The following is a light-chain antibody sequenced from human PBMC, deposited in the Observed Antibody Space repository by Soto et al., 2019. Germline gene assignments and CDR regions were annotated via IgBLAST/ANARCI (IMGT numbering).Light chain of an antibody. Sequence: EIVMTQSPATLSVSPGDTATLSCRASQSISSNLDWYQQKPGQAPRLLIYGASIRATGAPARFSGSGSGTEFSLPISSLQSADFAVYYCQLYNNWPPWTFGQGTKVEIK. V-gene: IGKV3-15*01. CDR3: QLYNNWPPWT. J-gene: IGKJ1*01. CDR2: GAS. CDR1: QSISSN.